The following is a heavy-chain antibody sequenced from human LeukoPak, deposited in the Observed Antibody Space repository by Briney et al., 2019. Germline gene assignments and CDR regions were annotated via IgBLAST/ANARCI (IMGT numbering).Heavy chain of an antibody. D-gene: IGHD6-6*01. CDR1: GFAFSKYG. J-gene: IGHJ6*03. V-gene: IGHV3-30*18. CDR3: AKDSSSSNYYYYYYMDV. Sequence: GGSLRLSCAASGFAFSKYGMHWVRQAPGKELEWVAVISYDGTDKFFPDSVKGRFSISRDNSKNTLYLQMNSLRAEDTAVYYCAKDSSSSNYYYYYYMDVWGKGTTVTVFS. CDR2: ISYDGTDK.